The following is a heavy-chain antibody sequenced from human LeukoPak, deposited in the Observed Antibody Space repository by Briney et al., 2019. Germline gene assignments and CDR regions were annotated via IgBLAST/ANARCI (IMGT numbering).Heavy chain of an antibody. D-gene: IGHD5-24*01. V-gene: IGHV4-61*02. CDR1: GASVGSNDYF. CDR3: ARYREGYNYVPHALDM. CDR2: IYASGYT. Sequence: KTSETLSLTCIVSGASVGSNDYFWNWIRQPAGKGLEWIGRIYASGYTQYNPSLKSRVTMSLDRFKNQFSLNMNSVTAADSAVYFCARYREGYNYVPHALDMWGQGTVVSAS. J-gene: IGHJ3*02.